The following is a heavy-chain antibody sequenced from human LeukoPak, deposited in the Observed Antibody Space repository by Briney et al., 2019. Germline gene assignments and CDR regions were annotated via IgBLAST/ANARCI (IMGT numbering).Heavy chain of an antibody. Sequence: GGSLRLSCAASGFTFSSYSVNWVRQAPGKGLEWVSSISSSSSYIYYADSVKGRFTISRDNAKNSLYLQMNSLRAEDTAVYYCARDPGSRGWFDPWGQGTLVTVSS. CDR2: ISSSSSYI. D-gene: IGHD2-2*01. CDR3: ARDPGSRGWFDP. CDR1: GFTFSSYS. J-gene: IGHJ5*02. V-gene: IGHV3-21*01.